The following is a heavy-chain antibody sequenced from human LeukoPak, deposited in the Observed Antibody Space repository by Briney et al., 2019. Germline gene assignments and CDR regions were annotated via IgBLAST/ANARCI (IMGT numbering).Heavy chain of an antibody. CDR2: FDPEDGET. J-gene: IGHJ5*02. Sequence: GASVKVSCKVSGYTLTELSMRWVRQAPGKGLEWMGGFDPEDGETIYAQKFQGRVTMTEDTSTDTAYMELSSLRSEDTAVYYCATVYNYYDSSGYPTSSWFDPWGQGTLVTVSS. V-gene: IGHV1-24*01. CDR1: GYTLTELS. CDR3: ATVYNYYDSSGYPTSSWFDP. D-gene: IGHD3-22*01.